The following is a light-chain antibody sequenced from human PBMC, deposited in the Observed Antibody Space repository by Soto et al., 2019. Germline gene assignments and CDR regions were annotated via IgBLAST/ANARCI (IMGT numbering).Light chain of an antibody. Sequence: ELTQPPSVSVSPGQTASITCSGDKLGDKYAYWYQQKPGQSPVLVIYQDSKRPSGIPERFSGSNSGNTATLTISGTQAMDEADYYCQVWDSSTVVFGGGTKLTVL. CDR1: KLGDKY. J-gene: IGLJ2*01. V-gene: IGLV3-1*01. CDR2: QDS. CDR3: QVWDSSTVV.